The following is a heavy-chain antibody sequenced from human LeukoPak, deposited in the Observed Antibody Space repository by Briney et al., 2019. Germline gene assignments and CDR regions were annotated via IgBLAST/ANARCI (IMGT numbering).Heavy chain of an antibody. Sequence: GGSLRLSCAASGFTFSSYAMHWVRQAPGKGLEWVAVISYDGSNKYYADSVKGRFTISRDNSKSTLYLQMNSLRAEDTAVYYCARVHSSSWYPLLYWGQGTLVTVSS. J-gene: IGHJ4*02. D-gene: IGHD6-13*01. CDR2: ISYDGSNK. V-gene: IGHV3-30*04. CDR1: GFTFSSYA. CDR3: ARVHSSSWYPLLY.